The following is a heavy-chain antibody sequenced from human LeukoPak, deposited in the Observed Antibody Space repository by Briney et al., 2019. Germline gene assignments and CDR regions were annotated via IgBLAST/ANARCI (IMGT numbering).Heavy chain of an antibody. CDR1: RYTFTSYG. D-gene: IGHD6-19*01. V-gene: IGHV1-18*01. Sequence: GASVKVSCKASRYTFTSYGISWVRQAPGQGLEWMGWISAYNGNTNYAQKLQGRVTMTTDTSTSTAYMELRSLRSDDTAVYYCARDHSLVAVAGNGPDAFDIWGQGTMVTVSS. J-gene: IGHJ3*02. CDR3: ARDHSLVAVAGNGPDAFDI. CDR2: ISAYNGNT.